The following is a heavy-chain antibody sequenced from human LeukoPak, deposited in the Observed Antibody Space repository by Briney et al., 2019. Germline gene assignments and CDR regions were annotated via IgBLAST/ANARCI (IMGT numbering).Heavy chain of an antibody. Sequence: ASVKVSYKVSGYTFTSYGISWVRQAPGQGLEWMGWISAYNGNTNYAQKLQGRVTMTTDTSTSTAYMELRSLRSDDTAVYYCARCHDSNDAFDIWGQGTMVTVSS. D-gene: IGHD3-22*01. V-gene: IGHV1-18*01. CDR2: ISAYNGNT. CDR3: ARCHDSNDAFDI. CDR1: GYTFTSYG. J-gene: IGHJ3*02.